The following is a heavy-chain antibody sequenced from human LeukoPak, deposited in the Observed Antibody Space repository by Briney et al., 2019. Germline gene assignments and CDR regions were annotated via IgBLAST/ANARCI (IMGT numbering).Heavy chain of an antibody. CDR3: ARDLRL. CDR1: GFTFSSYA. V-gene: IGHV3-30-3*01. Sequence: GGSLRLSCAASGFTFSSYAMHWVRQAPGKGLEWVAVISYDGSNKYYADSVKGRFTISRDNSKNTLYLQMNSLRADDAAVYYCARDLRLWGQGTLVTVSS. J-gene: IGHJ4*02. CDR2: ISYDGSNK.